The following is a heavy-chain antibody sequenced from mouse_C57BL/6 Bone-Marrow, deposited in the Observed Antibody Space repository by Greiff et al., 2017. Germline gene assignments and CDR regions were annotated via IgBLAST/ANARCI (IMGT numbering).Heavy chain of an antibody. CDR3: ARDYYGSSWYFDY. V-gene: IGHV1-26*01. J-gene: IGHJ2*01. CDR1: GYTFTDYY. Sequence: VQLQQSGPELVKPGASVKISCKASGYTFTDYYMNWVKQSHGKSLEWIGDINPNNGGTSYNQKLKGKATLTVDKSSSTAYMERRSLTSEDSAVYYCARDYYGSSWYFDYWGQGTILTVSS. CDR2: INPNNGGT. D-gene: IGHD1-1*01.